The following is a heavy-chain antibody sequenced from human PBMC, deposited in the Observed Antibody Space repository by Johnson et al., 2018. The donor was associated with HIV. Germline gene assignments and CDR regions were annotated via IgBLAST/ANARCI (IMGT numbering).Heavy chain of an antibody. CDR3: AKDRFRVGTTMAESGAFEI. CDR2: IIWNSGSI. CDR1: GFTFDDHA. D-gene: IGHD5-18*01. J-gene: IGHJ3*02. Sequence: EVQLVESGGGLVQPGRSLRLSCAASGFTFDDHAMHWVRQAPGKGLEWVSGIIWNSGSIAYADSVKGRFTISRDNAKNSLYLQMNSLRAEDTALYYSAKDRFRVGTTMAESGAFEIWGQGTMVTVSS. V-gene: IGHV3-9*01.